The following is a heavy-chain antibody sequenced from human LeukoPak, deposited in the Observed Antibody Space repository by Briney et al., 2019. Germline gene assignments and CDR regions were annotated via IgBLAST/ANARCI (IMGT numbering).Heavy chain of an antibody. CDR2: ISWNSGSI. CDR3: AKDTHYYGSGYFDY. D-gene: IGHD3-10*01. CDR1: GFTFSDYS. Sequence: PGGSLRLSCAASGFTFSDYSMNWVRQAPGKGLEWVSGISWNSGSIGYADSVKGRFTISRDNAKNSLYLQMNSLRAEDTALYYCAKDTHYYGSGYFDYWGQGTLVTVSS. J-gene: IGHJ4*02. V-gene: IGHV3-9*01.